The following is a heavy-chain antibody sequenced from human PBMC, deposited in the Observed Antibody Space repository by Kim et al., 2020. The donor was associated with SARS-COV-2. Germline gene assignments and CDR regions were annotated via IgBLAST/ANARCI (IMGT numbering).Heavy chain of an antibody. CDR1: GGSFSGYY. J-gene: IGHJ4*02. D-gene: IGHD5-18*01. Sequence: SETLSLTCAVYGGSFSGYYWSWIRQPPGKGLEWIGEINHSGSTNYNPSLKSRVTISVDTSKNQFSLKLSSVTAADTAVYYCARGLRQLPPRPTFFDYWGQGTLVTVSS. CDR3: ARGLRQLPPRPTFFDY. CDR2: INHSGST. V-gene: IGHV4-34*01.